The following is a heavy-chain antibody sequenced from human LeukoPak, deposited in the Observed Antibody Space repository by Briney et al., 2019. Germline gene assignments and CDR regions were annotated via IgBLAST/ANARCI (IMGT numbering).Heavy chain of an antibody. CDR2: IYTSGST. CDR3: ARVESGVWSGYYKGWFDP. V-gene: IGHV4-4*07. Sequence: SETLSLTCTVSGGSISSYYWSWIRQPAGKGLEWIGRIYTSGSTNYNPFLKSRVTMSVDTSKNQFSLKLSSVTAADTAVYYCARVESGVWSGYYKGWFDPWGQGTLVTVSS. J-gene: IGHJ5*02. D-gene: IGHD3-3*01. CDR1: GGSISSYY.